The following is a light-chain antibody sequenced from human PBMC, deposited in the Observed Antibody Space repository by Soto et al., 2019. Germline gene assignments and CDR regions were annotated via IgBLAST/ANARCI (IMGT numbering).Light chain of an antibody. CDR1: QSFSSNY. J-gene: IGKJ2*01. CDR2: GASS. Sequence: DIVLTQSPGTLSLSPGNRATLSCRASQSFSSNYLAWYQQKPGQAPRLLIYGASSSRASGVPDRFSVSGSGTDFTLTINRLEPEDFAVYYCQHYGSSRGTFGQGTKLEIK. V-gene: IGKV3-20*01. CDR3: QHYGSSRGT.